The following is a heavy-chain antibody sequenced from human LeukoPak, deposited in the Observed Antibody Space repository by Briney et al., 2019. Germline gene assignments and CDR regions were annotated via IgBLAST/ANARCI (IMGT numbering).Heavy chain of an antibody. J-gene: IGHJ4*02. CDR1: GFTFSSYW. Sequence: GGSLRLSCAASGFTFSSYWMHWVRHAPGKGLVWVSRINSDGSSTSYADSVKGRFTISRDNAKNTLYLQMNSLRAEDTAVYYCARDLGRIVGATAPDYWGQGTLVTVSS. CDR3: ARDLGRIVGATAPDY. V-gene: IGHV3-74*01. CDR2: INSDGSST. D-gene: IGHD1-26*01.